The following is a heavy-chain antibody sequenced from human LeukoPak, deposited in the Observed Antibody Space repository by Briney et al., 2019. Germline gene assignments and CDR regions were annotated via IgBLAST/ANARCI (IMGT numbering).Heavy chain of an antibody. CDR2: IYYSGST. CDR3: ARRSAGTAFDY. Sequence: SETLSLTCIVSGGSISSYYWSWIRQPPGKGLEWIGYIYYSGSTNYNPSLKSRVTMSVDTSKTQISLKLTSVTAADTAVYYCARRSAGTAFDYWGQGSLVTVSS. D-gene: IGHD6-13*01. J-gene: IGHJ4*02. CDR1: GGSISSYY. V-gene: IGHV4-59*08.